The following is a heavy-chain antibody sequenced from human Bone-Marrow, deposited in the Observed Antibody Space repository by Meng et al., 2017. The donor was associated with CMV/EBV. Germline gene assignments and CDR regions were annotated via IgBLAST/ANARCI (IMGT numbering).Heavy chain of an antibody. CDR1: GFTFSSYS. CDR3: AKSSSRDPYYYYGMDV. J-gene: IGHJ6*02. V-gene: IGHV3-21*01. D-gene: IGHD6-6*01. CDR2: ISSSSSYI. Sequence: GESLKISCAASGFTFSSYSMNWVRQAPGKGLEWVSSISSSSSYIYYADSVKGRFTISRDNAKNSLYLQMNSLRAEDTAVYYCAKSSSRDPYYYYGMDVWGQGTTVTVS.